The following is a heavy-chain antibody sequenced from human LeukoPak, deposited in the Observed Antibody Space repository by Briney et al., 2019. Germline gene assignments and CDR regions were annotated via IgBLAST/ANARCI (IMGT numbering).Heavy chain of an antibody. J-gene: IGHJ4*02. CDR2: INPNSGGT. CDR3: ARVGYYESSGYYEY. Sequence: ASVKVSCKASGYTLTDYYMHWVRQAPGQGLEWVGRINPNSGGTNYAQKFQGRVTMTRDTSISTVYMELSRLRSDDTAVYYCARVGYYESSGYYEYWGQGTLVAVSS. D-gene: IGHD3-22*01. CDR1: GYTLTDYY. V-gene: IGHV1-2*06.